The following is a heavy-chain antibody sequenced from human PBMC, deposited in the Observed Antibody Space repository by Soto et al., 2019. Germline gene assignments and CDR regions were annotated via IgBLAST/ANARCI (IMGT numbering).Heavy chain of an antibody. Sequence: QVQLQESGPGLVKPSETLSLTCTVSGGSISSYYWSWIRQPPGKGLEWIGYIYYSGSTNYNPSLKSRVTISVDTSKNQFSLKLSSVTAADTAVYYCARPVGFGLYDAFDIWGQGTMVTVSS. V-gene: IGHV4-59*08. CDR1: GGSISSYY. CDR2: IYYSGST. J-gene: IGHJ3*02. D-gene: IGHD3-10*01. CDR3: ARPVGFGLYDAFDI.